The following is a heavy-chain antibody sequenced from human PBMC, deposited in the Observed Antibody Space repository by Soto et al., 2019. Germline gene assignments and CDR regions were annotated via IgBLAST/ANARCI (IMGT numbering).Heavy chain of an antibody. Sequence: QVQLVQSGAEVKKPGSSVKVSCKASGYTFSSYDITWVRQAPGQGLEWMGRIIPSCGNTNYAQKFQGRVTMGADKTTSTAYMGLGNLRPDDMAVYDCAVCHGPYGSSTYYYYGLDAWGQGTMVTVSS. CDR1: GYTFSSYD. CDR2: IIPSCGNT. D-gene: IGHD6-6*01. CDR3: AVCHGPYGSSTYYYYGLDA. J-gene: IGHJ6*02. V-gene: IGHV1-69*04.